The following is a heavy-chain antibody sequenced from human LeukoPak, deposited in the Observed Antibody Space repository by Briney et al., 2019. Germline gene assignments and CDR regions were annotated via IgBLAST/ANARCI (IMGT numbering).Heavy chain of an antibody. J-gene: IGHJ4*02. CDR3: ARASRLYGSGSYYDY. Sequence: PGGSLRLSCAASGFTVSSNYMSWVRQAPGKGLEWVSAIYSGGSTYYADSVKGRFTISRDNSKNTLYLQMNSLRAEDTAVYYCARASRLYGSGSYYDYWGQGTLVTVSS. D-gene: IGHD3-10*01. CDR1: GFTVSSNY. CDR2: IYSGGST. V-gene: IGHV3-53*01.